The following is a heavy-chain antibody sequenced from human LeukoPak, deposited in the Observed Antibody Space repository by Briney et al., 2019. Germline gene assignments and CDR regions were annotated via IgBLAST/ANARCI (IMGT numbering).Heavy chain of an antibody. CDR1: GGSFSGYY. Sequence: PSETLSLTCAVYGGSFSGYYWGWIRQPPGKGLEWIGEINHSGSTNYNPSLKSRVTISVDTSKNQFSLKLSSVTAADTAVYYCHYDSSGYSPEFDYWGQGTLVTVSS. D-gene: IGHD3-22*01. J-gene: IGHJ4*02. CDR3: HYDSSGYSPEFDY. V-gene: IGHV4-34*01. CDR2: INHSGST.